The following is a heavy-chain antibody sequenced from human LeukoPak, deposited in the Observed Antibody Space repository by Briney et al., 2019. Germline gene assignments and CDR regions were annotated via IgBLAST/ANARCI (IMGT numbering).Heavy chain of an antibody. Sequence: ASVKVSCKASGYTFTSYGIIWVRQPPGQGLEGMVWISAYDGNTNYAQNFQGRVTMTTDTSTSTAYMELRSLRSDATAVYYCARNVGPPNRLVTTKGYFDYWGQGTLVTVSS. J-gene: IGHJ4*02. V-gene: IGHV1-18*01. CDR1: GYTFTSYG. CDR2: ISAYDGNT. D-gene: IGHD3-9*01. CDR3: ARNVGPPNRLVTTKGYFDY.